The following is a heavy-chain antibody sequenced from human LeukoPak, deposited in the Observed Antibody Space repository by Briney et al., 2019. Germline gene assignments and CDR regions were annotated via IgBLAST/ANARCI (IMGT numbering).Heavy chain of an antibody. CDR3: TRQGGHTAMLRSDV. D-gene: IGHD5-18*01. CDR2: IRSTANGYAT. CDR1: GFTFSGSA. V-gene: IGHV3-73*01. Sequence: PGGSLRLSCAASGFTFSGSALHWVRQASGKGLEWVGRIRSTANGYATAYAASVKGRFTISRDDSKNTAYLQMNSLKTEDTAVYYCTRQGGHTAMLRSDVWGKGTTVTVSS. J-gene: IGHJ6*04.